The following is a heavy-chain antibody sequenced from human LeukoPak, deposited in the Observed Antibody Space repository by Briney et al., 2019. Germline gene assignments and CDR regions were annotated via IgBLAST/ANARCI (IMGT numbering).Heavy chain of an antibody. CDR3: AKDRLAYCGGDCYIDY. D-gene: IGHD2-21*02. V-gene: IGHV3-30*02. CDR1: GFTFSSYG. J-gene: IGHJ4*02. CDR2: IRYDGSNK. Sequence: GGSLRLSCAASGFTFSSYGMHWVRQAPGKGLEWVAFIRYDGSNKYYADSVKGRFTISRDNSKNTLYLQMNSLRAEDTAVYYCAKDRLAYCGGDCYIDYWGQGTLVTVSS.